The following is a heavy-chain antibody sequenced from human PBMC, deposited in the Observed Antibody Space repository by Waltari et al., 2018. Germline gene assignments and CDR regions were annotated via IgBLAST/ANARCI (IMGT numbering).Heavy chain of an antibody. CDR2: FYYSGST. Sequence: MQLQQSGPGLVKPSETLSLTCTLCGGTISRSRYYWGWIRQPPGKGREWIGSFYYSGSTYYNPSLKSRVTISVDTSKSQFSLQLSSVAAADTAVYYCARWPDILTGFDAFDIWGQGTMVTVSS. D-gene: IGHD3-9*01. CDR3: ARWPDILTGFDAFDI. CDR1: GGTISRSRYY. V-gene: IGHV4-39*01. J-gene: IGHJ3*02.